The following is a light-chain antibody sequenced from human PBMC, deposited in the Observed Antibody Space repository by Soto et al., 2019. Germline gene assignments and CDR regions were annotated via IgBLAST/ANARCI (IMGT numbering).Light chain of an antibody. CDR1: SSDVGGYNY. J-gene: IGLJ1*01. CDR2: DVT. CDR3: CSYAGSYIYV. V-gene: IGLV2-11*01. Sequence: QPVLTQPRSVSGSPGQSVSISCTGTSSDVGGYNYVSWYQHHPGKAPTVMIYDVTKRPSGVPDRFSGSKSGNTASLTISGLQAEDEADYYCCSYAGSYIYVFGTGTKVTVL.